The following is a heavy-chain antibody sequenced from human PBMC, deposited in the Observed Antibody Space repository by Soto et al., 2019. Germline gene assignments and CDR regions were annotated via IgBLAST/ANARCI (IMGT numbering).Heavy chain of an antibody. CDR2: INPSVGST. D-gene: IGHD6-25*01. Sequence: QVQLVQSGAEAKNPGASVKVSCKASGYTFTTYYVHWVQQAPGEGLEWMGFINPSVGSTSYSRKFQGRVTMTRDTSTSTVYVELSSLGSDDTAVYYCARNKASGLDFWGQGTMVTVAS. CDR3: ARNKASGLDF. J-gene: IGHJ3*01. V-gene: IGHV1-46*01. CDR1: GYTFTTYY.